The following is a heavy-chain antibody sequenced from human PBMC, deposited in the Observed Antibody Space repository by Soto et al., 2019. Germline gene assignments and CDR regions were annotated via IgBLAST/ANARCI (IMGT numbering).Heavy chain of an antibody. V-gene: IGHV4-61*08. D-gene: IGHD5-18*01. CDR1: GDSVTSGDYY. CDR2: IYYSGNT. J-gene: IGHJ5*01. CDR3: ARIPGDTDMTYWFDP. Sequence: PSATLSLTCTVSGDSVTSGDYYWSWIRQPPGKGLEWIGYIYYSGNTNYSPSLKSRVAISLDTSHNQFSLKLSSVTAAETAVYFCARIPGDTDMTYWFDPWGQGTLVTVSS.